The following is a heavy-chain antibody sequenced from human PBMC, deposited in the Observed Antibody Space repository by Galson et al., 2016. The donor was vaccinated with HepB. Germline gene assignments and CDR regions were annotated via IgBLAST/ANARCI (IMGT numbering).Heavy chain of an antibody. J-gene: IGHJ4*02. D-gene: IGHD3-22*01. Sequence: SLRLSCAASGFTFSDYALNWVRQAPGKGLEWVPTISGRGGGTYYADSVMGRFTISRDNSKNTLFLQMNSLRAEDTARYYCAKGAPYYYDSSGYYGPGDFWGQGTQVTVSS. V-gene: IGHV3-23*01. CDR2: ISGRGGGT. CDR3: AKGAPYYYDSSGYYGPGDF. CDR1: GFTFSDYA.